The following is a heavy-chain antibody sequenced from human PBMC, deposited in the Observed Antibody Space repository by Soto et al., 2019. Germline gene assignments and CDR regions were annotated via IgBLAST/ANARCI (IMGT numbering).Heavy chain of an antibody. D-gene: IGHD6-6*01. CDR1: GGSISSGGYY. J-gene: IGHJ5*02. CDR3: AGGSSKSWFDP. Sequence: QVQLQESGSGLVKPSQTLSLTCTVSGGSISSGGYYWSWIRQHPGKGLEWIGYIYYSGNTYYNPSLKSRVTTSLDTSKNHFSLNLSSVTAADTAVYYCAGGSSKSWFDPWGQGTLVTLSS. V-gene: IGHV4-31*03. CDR2: IYYSGNT.